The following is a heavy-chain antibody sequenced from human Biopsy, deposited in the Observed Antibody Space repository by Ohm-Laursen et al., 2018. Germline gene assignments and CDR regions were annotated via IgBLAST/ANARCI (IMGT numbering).Heavy chain of an antibody. V-gene: IGHV4-39*01. CDR3: AKRDLNGTSPV. J-gene: IGHJ4*02. Sequence: SETLSLTCTVSGGPFGISSHYWIWIRQPPGKGLEWIGSIYSDDTTHYNASLQGRITISVDQPKNQFSLRLTSVTAADTAVYYCAKRDLNGTSPVWGQGTVVTVSS. D-gene: IGHD2-8*01. CDR2: IYSDDTT. CDR1: GGPFGISSHY.